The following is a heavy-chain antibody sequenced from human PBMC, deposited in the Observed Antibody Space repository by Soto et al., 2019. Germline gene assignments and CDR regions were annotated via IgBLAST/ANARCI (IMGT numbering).Heavy chain of an antibody. CDR3: ARPRRAGKTKDYYYYGMDV. Sequence: QVQLVQSGAEVKKPGSSVKVSCKASGGTFSSYAISWVRQAPGQGLEWMGGIIPIFGTANYAQKFQGRVTSTADESTSTAYMELSSLRSEDTAVYYCARPRRAGKTKDYYYYGMDVLGQGTTVTGSS. V-gene: IGHV1-69*01. CDR2: IIPIFGTA. CDR1: GGTFSSYA. J-gene: IGHJ6*02.